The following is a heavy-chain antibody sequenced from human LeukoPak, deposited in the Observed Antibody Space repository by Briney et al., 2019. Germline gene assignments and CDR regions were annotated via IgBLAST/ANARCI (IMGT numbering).Heavy chain of an antibody. CDR1: GGSISSYY. CDR3: AREGDPGIAVAAHVGSYFDY. CDR2: IYYSEST. D-gene: IGHD6-19*01. J-gene: IGHJ4*02. Sequence: SETLSLTCTASGGSISSYYWSWIRQPPGKGLEWIGYIYYSESTNYNPSLKSRVTISVDTSKNQFSLKLSSVTAADTAVYYCAREGDPGIAVAAHVGSYFDYWGQGTLVTVSS. V-gene: IGHV4-59*01.